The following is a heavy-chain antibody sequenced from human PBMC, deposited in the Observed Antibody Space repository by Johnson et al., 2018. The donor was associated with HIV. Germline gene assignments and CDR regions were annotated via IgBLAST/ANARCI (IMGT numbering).Heavy chain of an antibody. J-gene: IGHJ3*02. V-gene: IGHV3-30*02. CDR3: ARGARRITMIVVVNKAFDI. CDR2: IRYDGSNK. CDR1: GFTFSSYG. Sequence: VQLVESGGGVVQPGGSLRLSCAASGFTFSSYGMHWVRQAPGKGLEWVAFIRYDGSNKYYADSVKGRFTISRDNSKNTLYLQMNSLRAEDTAVYYCARGARRITMIVVVNKAFDIWGQGTMVTVSS. D-gene: IGHD3-22*01.